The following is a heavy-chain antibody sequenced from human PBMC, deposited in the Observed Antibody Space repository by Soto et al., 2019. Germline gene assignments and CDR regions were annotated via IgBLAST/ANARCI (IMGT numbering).Heavy chain of an antibody. J-gene: IGHJ4*02. CDR3: AKRAARTSFAY. CDR2: ISGSGGST. Sequence: PGGSLRLSCAASGFTISIYGMSGVRQAPGKGLEWVSVISGSGGSTYYADSVKGRFTISRDNSKNTLYLQMNSLRAEDTAVYYCAKRAARTSFAYRGQGTLVTVSS. V-gene: IGHV3-23*01. CDR1: GFTISIYG. D-gene: IGHD2-15*01.